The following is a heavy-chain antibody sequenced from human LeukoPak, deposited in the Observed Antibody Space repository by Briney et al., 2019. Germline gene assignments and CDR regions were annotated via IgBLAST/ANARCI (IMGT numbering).Heavy chain of an antibody. D-gene: IGHD3-10*01. CDR3: ARDLPTMIRGVMDY. CDR2: ISADNGNT. V-gene: IGHV1-18*01. CDR1: RYTFSTYD. J-gene: IGHJ4*02. Sequence: ASVKVSCKASRYTFSTYDISWVRQAPAQGREWMGWISADNGNTVYAQKLQGRVTMTTDTSTSTVYMELRILRSDDTAVYYCARDLPTMIRGVMDYWGQGTLVTVSS.